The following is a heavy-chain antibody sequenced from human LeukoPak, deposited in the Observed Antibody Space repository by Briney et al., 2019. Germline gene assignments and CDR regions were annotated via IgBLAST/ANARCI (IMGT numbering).Heavy chain of an antibody. D-gene: IGHD3-22*01. J-gene: IGHJ4*02. V-gene: IGHV4-34*01. CDR1: GGSFSVYY. Sequence: PSETLSLTCAVYGGSFSVYYWSWIRQPPGKGLEWIGEINHSGSTNYNPSLKSRVTISVDTSKNQFSLKLSSVTAADTAVYYCARGLEYYDSSGYYFDYWGQGTLVTVSS. CDR3: ARGLEYYDSSGYYFDY. CDR2: INHSGST.